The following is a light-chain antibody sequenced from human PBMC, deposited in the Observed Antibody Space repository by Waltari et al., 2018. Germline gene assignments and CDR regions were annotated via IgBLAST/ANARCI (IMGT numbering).Light chain of an antibody. CDR1: RSVVGGYSY. Sequence: QSALTQPPSASGSPGQSVTISCTGTRSVVGGYSYASWHPQPPGKAPKLIIFAVFQRPSGVPERFSGSKSGNTASLTVSGLQAEDEADYYCSSYAGSNNVVFGGGTKLTVL. V-gene: IGLV2-8*01. CDR3: SSYAGSNNVV. J-gene: IGLJ2*01. CDR2: AVF.